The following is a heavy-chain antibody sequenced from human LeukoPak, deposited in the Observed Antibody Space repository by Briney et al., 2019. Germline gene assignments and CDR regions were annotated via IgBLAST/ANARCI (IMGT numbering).Heavy chain of an antibody. CDR3: ARDQNTAMASGLYYYYMDV. J-gene: IGHJ6*03. CDR2: VYTSGST. Sequence: KPSETLSLTCTVSGGSISSYYWSWIRQPAGKGLEWIGRVYTSGSTNYNPSLKSRVTMSVDTSKNQFSLKLSSVTAADTAVYYCARDQNTAMASGLYYYYMDVWGKGTTVTISS. V-gene: IGHV4-4*07. D-gene: IGHD5-18*01. CDR1: GGSISSYY.